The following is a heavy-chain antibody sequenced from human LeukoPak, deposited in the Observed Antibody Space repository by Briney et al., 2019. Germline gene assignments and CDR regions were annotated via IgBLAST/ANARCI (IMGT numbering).Heavy chain of an antibody. D-gene: IGHD4-17*01. CDR1: GYSISSGYY. CDR3: ARTRGGVTTSFDP. Sequence: SETLSLTCAVSGYSISSGYYWGWIRQPPGKGLEWIGSIYHSGSTYYNPSLKSRVTISVDTSKNQFSLKLSSVTAADTAVCYCARTRGGVTTSFDPWGQGTLVTVSS. V-gene: IGHV4-38-2*01. CDR2: IYHSGST. J-gene: IGHJ5*02.